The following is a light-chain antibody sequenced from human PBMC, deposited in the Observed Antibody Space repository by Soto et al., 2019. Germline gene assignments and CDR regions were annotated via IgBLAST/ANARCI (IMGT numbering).Light chain of an antibody. V-gene: IGKV1-39*01. J-gene: IGKJ5*01. CDR3: QQSYSTPSIT. CDR2: AAS. CDR1: QSVTGW. Sequence: DIQMTQPPSALCACVGDLLTITCRASQSVTGWLAGYQQKPGKAPKLLIYAASSLQSGVPSRFSGSGSGTDFTLTISSLQSEDVATYYCQQSYSTPSITFGQGTRLEIK.